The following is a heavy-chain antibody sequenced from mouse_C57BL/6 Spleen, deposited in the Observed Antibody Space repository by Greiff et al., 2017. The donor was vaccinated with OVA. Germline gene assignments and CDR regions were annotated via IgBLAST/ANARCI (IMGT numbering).Heavy chain of an antibody. Sequence: EVQLQQSGPELVKPGASVKMSCKASGYTFTDSNMHWVKQSHGKSLEWIGYINPNNGGTSYNQKFKGKATLTVYKSSSTAYMELRSLTSEDSAGDYCAADGYCSWLAYWGQGTLVTVSA. CDR1: GYTFTDSN. CDR2: INPNNGGT. CDR3: AADGYCSWLAY. V-gene: IGHV1-22*01. D-gene: IGHD2-3*01. J-gene: IGHJ3*01.